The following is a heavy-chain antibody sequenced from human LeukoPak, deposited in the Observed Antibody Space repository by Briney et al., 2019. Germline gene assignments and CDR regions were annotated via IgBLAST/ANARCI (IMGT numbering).Heavy chain of an antibody. CDR3: ARPYSQRSDCLVY. Sequence: GGSLRLSRAASGFTLNIYSMNWVRQAPGKGLEWVSSISSSSSYIYYADSVKGRFTISRDNAKNSLYLLMNSLRAEDTAVYYCARPYSQRSDCLVYWGQGTVVTVSS. D-gene: IGHD6-19*01. J-gene: IGHJ3*01. V-gene: IGHV3-21*01. CDR1: GFTLNIYS. CDR2: ISSSSSYI.